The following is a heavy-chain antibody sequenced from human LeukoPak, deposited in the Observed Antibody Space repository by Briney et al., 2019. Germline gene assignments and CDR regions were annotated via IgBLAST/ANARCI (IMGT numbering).Heavy chain of an antibody. V-gene: IGHV1-2*02. CDR1: GYTFTGYY. D-gene: IGHD1-1*01. Sequence: ASVRVSCKTSGYTFTGYYMHWLRQAPGQGPEWMGWLNPNTGETKFARKFRGRVTMSRDTSIYTAYMELNRLTSDDTAVYYCARALHNWNDQGSDHWGQGTLVTVSS. CDR3: ARALHNWNDQGSDH. CDR2: LNPNTGET. J-gene: IGHJ4*02.